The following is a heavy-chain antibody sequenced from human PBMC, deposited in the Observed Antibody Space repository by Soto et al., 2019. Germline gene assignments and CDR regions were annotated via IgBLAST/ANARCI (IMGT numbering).Heavy chain of an antibody. V-gene: IGHV4-34*01. CDR1: GGSFSGYY. CDR2: TKHSGST. J-gene: IGHJ5*02. Sequence: QVQLQQWGAGLLKPSETLSLTCAVYGGSFSGYYWSWIRQPPGKGGEGIGETKHSGSTNYNPPLTSRVTISVDTSKNQFSLKLSSVTAADTAVYYCARVWVTIFGRGWFDPWGQGTLVTVSS. D-gene: IGHD3-3*01. CDR3: ARVWVTIFGRGWFDP.